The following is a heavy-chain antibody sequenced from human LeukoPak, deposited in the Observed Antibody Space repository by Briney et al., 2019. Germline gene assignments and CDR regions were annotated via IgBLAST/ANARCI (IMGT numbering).Heavy chain of an antibody. J-gene: IGHJ4*02. Sequence: PGGSLRLSCAASGFTFSSYAMSWVRQAPGKGLEWVSAISGSGGSTYYADSVKGRFTISRDNSKNTLYLQMNSLRAEDTAVYYCVARGWMVIGYHFDYWGQGTLVTVSS. V-gene: IGHV3-23*01. D-gene: IGHD6-19*01. CDR3: VARGWMVIGYHFDY. CDR1: GFTFSSYA. CDR2: ISGSGGST.